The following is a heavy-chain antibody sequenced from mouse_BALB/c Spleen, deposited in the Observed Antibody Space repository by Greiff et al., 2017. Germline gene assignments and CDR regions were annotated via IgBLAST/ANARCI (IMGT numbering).Heavy chain of an antibody. J-gene: IGHJ4*01. CDR3: ARVIYYGSSYDAMDY. Sequence: QVQLQQSGPGLVAPSQSLSITCTVSGFSLTSYGVHWVRQPPGKGLEWLGVIWAGGSTNYNSALMSRLSISKDNSKSQVFLKMNSLQTDDTAMYYCARVIYYGSSYDAMDYWGQGTSVTVSS. V-gene: IGHV2-9*02. CDR2: IWAGGST. CDR1: GFSLTSYG. D-gene: IGHD1-1*01.